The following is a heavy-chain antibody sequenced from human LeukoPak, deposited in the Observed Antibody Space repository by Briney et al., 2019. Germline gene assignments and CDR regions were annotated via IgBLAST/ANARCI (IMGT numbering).Heavy chain of an antibody. CDR1: GGSISSHY. J-gene: IGHJ2*01. CDR2: IYYSGST. CDR3: ARDPRYCDSSDYYYWYFDL. Sequence: SETLSLTCTVSGGSISSHYWSWIRQPPGKGLEWIGYIYYSGSTNYNPSLKSRVTISVDTSKNQFSLKLSSVTAADTAVYYCARDPRYCDSSDYYYWYFDLWGRGTLVTVSS. D-gene: IGHD3-22*01. V-gene: IGHV4-59*11.